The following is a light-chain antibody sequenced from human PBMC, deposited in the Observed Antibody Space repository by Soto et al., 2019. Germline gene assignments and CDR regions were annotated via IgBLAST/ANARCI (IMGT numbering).Light chain of an antibody. V-gene: IGLV2-14*01. Sequence: QSALTQPASVSGSPGQSITISCTGTSSDVGGYNYVSWYQQHPGKAPKLMIYEVSNRPSGVSNRFSGSKAGNTASLTISGLQAEDEADYYCRSYTSSSTRVFGGGIELTVL. CDR1: SSDVGGYNY. J-gene: IGLJ3*02. CDR3: RSYTSSSTRV. CDR2: EVS.